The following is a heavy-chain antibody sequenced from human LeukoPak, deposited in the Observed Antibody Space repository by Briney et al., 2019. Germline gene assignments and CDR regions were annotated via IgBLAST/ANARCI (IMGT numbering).Heavy chain of an antibody. CDR3: VRELAGGYFDY. Sequence: WASVTVSCKASGYXFSNYYIHWVRQAPGQGLEWMGKINPSGGRTVYAQKFQGRVTVTRDTSTSTVYMDLSSLRSEDAAVYYCVRELAGGYFDYWGQGTLVTVSS. J-gene: IGHJ4*02. V-gene: IGHV1-46*01. CDR2: INPSGGRT. CDR1: GYXFSNYY. D-gene: IGHD4-23*01.